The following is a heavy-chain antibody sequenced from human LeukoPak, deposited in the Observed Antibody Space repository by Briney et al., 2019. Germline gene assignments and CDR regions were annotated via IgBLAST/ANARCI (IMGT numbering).Heavy chain of an antibody. V-gene: IGHV4-34*01. CDR3: ARGYCSSTSCYGSDY. CDR2: INHSGST. Sequence: PSETLSLTCAVYGGSFSGYYWSWIRQPPGKGLEWIGEINHSGSTNYNPSLKSRVTISVDTSKNQFSLKLSSVTAADTAVYYCARGYCSSTSCYGSDYWGQGTLVTASS. J-gene: IGHJ4*02. CDR1: GGSFSGYY. D-gene: IGHD2-2*01.